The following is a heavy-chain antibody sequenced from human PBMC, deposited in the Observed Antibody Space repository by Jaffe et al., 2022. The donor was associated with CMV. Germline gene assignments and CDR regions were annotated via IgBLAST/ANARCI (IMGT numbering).Heavy chain of an antibody. J-gene: IGHJ5*02. CDR1: GFSLSNARMG. Sequence: QVTLKESGPVLVKPTETLTLTCTVSGFSLSNARMGVSWIRQPPGKALEWLAHIFSNDEKSYSTSLKSRLTISKDTSKSQVVLTMTNMDPVDTATYYCARIRGVPAAITGWFDPWGQGTLVTVSS. V-gene: IGHV2-26*01. D-gene: IGHD2-2*02. CDR3: ARIRGVPAAITGWFDP. CDR2: IFSNDEK.